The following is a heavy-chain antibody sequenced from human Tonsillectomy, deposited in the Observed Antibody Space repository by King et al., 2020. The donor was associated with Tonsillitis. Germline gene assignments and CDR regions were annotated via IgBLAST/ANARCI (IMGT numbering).Heavy chain of an antibody. Sequence: VQLVESGGGLVQPGGSLRLSCAASGFTFTNYAMSWVRQAPGKGLEWVSCISGSGGTTYSADSVKGRFTISRDNAKNTLYLQMHSLRAEDTAVYYCAKAAQQLVHAEYFQHWGQGTFVTVSS. CDR3: AKAAQQLVHAEYFQH. J-gene: IGHJ1*01. D-gene: IGHD6-13*01. CDR2: ISGSGGTT. CDR1: GFTFTNYA. V-gene: IGHV3-23*04.